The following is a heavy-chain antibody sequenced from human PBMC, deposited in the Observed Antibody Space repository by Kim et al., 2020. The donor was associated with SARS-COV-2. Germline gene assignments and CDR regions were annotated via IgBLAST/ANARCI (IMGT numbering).Heavy chain of an antibody. CDR2: IIPIFGTA. V-gene: IGHV1-69*06. CDR3: ARDRWLHASDWDNYYYYYGMDV. J-gene: IGHJ6*02. Sequence: SVKVSCKASGGTFSSYAISWVRQAPGQGLEWMGGIIPIFGTANYAQKFQGRVTITADKSTSTAYMELSSLRSEDTAVYYCARDRWLHASDWDNYYYYYGMDVWGQGTTVTVSS. D-gene: IGHD3-9*01. CDR1: GGTFSSYA.